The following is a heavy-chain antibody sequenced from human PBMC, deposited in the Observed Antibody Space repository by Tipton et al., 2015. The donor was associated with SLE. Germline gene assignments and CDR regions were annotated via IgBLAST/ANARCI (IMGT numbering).Heavy chain of an antibody. CDR3: AGEDYGDYGGYYYYYGMDV. CDR1: GGSISSGSYY. V-gene: IGHV4-61*09. Sequence: TLSLTCTVSGGSISSGSYYWSWIRQPAGKGLEWIGHIYTSGSTNYNPSLKSRVTISVDTSKNQFPLKLSSVTAADTAVYYCAGEDYGDYGGYYYYYGMDVWGQGTTVTVSS. CDR2: IYTSGST. D-gene: IGHD4-17*01. J-gene: IGHJ6*02.